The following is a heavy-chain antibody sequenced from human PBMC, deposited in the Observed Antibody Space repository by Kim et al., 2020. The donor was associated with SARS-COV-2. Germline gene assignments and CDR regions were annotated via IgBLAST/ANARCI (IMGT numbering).Heavy chain of an antibody. CDR3: ARRGIGLYYYGMDV. V-gene: IGHV5-51*01. Sequence: SSPSVQGQVTISADKSISTAYLQWSSLKASDTAMYYCARRGIGLYYYGMDVWGQGTTVTVSS. J-gene: IGHJ6*02. D-gene: IGHD3-16*01.